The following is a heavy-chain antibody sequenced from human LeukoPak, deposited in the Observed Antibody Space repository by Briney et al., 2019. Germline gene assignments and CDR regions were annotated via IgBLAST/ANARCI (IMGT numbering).Heavy chain of an antibody. D-gene: IGHD6-19*01. CDR2: INWNGGNT. CDR1: GFTFDDYG. J-gene: IGHJ4*02. V-gene: IGHV3-20*04. Sequence: GGSLRLSCAASGFTFDDYGMSWVRQAPGKGLEWVSGINWNGGNTGYADSVKGRFTISRDNAKNSLYLQMNSLRAEDTAVYYCARVSDISVAAYFDYWGQGTLVTVSS. CDR3: ARVSDISVAAYFDY.